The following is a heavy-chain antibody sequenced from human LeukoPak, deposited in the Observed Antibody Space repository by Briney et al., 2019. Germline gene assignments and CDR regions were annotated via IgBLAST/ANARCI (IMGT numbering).Heavy chain of an antibody. CDR2: ISWNGGNI. Sequence: GGSLRLSCAASGFTFGDYAMRWVRQAPGKGLEWVSGISWNGGNIYYEDSVKGRFTISRDNAKNSLYLQMNSLRAEDTALYYCAKGDAIRDCDWLLYDWVRGIPATVS. J-gene: IGHJ4*02. CDR1: GFTFGDYA. CDR3: AKGDAIRDCDWLLYD. V-gene: IGHV3-9*01. D-gene: IGHD3-9*01.